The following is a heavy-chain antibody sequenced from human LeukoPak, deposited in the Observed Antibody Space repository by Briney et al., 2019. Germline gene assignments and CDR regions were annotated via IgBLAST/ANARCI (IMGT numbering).Heavy chain of an antibody. D-gene: IGHD3-16*02. J-gene: IGHJ4*02. CDR2: ISATAT. V-gene: IGHV3-23*01. CDR1: RFTFSSYA. CDR3: AKGQGSGSYPLDY. Sequence: GGSLRLSCAASRFTFSSYAMSWVRQAPGKGLEWVSLISATATYYADSVKGRFTISRDISRNTLYLQMNSLRADDTAVYYCAKGQGSGSYPLDYWGQGTLVTVSS.